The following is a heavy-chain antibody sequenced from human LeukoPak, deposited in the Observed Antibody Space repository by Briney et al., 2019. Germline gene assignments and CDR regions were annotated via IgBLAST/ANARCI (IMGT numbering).Heavy chain of an antibody. CDR1: GFDFSSYA. Sequence: PGGSLRLSCEASGFDFSSYAMSWVRQAPGKGLERVSTIGGKAVPTFYEDSVKGRFTISRDNPKNTVYLQMNSLRAEDTAVYYCARGVGATFVFIWGQGTMVTVSS. D-gene: IGHD1-26*01. CDR3: ARGVGATFVFI. V-gene: IGHV3-23*01. J-gene: IGHJ3*02. CDR2: IGGKAVPT.